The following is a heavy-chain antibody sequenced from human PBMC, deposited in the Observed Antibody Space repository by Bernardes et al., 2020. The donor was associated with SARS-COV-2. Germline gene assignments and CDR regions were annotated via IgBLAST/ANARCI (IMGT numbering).Heavy chain of an antibody. CDR3: VRGDYSSKWYGEGMWIYGFFFDY. Sequence: GGSLRLSCAATGFTFSTFTMNWVRQAPGKGLEWVSSISSGTPYIYEADSVKGRFTISRDNAKNSLYLQMDSLRADDTAVYFCVRGDYSSKWYGEGMWIYGFFFDYWGQGALVTVSS. D-gene: IGHD6-13*01. V-gene: IGHV3-21*04. J-gene: IGHJ4*02. CDR1: GFTFSTFT. CDR2: ISSGTPYI.